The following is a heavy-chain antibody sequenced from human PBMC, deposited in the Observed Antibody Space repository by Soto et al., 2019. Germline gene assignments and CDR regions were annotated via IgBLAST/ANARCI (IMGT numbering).Heavy chain of an antibody. Sequence: GASVKVSCKASGGTFSSYAISWVRQAPGQGLEWMGGIIPIFGTANYAQKFQGRVTITADKSTSTAYMELSSLRSEDTAVYYCARGGATYEAIYYFDYWGQGTLVTAPQ. V-gene: IGHV1-69*06. CDR1: GGTFSSYA. J-gene: IGHJ4*02. D-gene: IGHD3-3*01. CDR2: IIPIFGTA. CDR3: ARGGATYEAIYYFDY.